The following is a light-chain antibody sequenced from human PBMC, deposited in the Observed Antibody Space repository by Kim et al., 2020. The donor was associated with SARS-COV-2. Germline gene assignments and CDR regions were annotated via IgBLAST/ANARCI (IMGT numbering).Light chain of an antibody. CDR1: SLRSYY. CDR3: NSRDSSGNHLGV. Sequence: LGQTVRITCQGDSLRSYYASWYQQKPGQAPVIVIYGKNNRPSGIPDRFSGSSSGNTASLTITGAQAEDEADYYCNSRDSSGNHLGVFGGGTQLPVL. J-gene: IGLJ3*02. V-gene: IGLV3-19*01. CDR2: GKN.